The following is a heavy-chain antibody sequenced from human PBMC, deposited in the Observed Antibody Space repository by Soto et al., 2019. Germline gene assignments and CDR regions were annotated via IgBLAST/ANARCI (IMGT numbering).Heavy chain of an antibody. CDR1: GFTFSSYD. D-gene: IGHD6-13*01. J-gene: IGHJ4*02. Sequence: QVQLVESGGGVVQPGRSLRLSCAASGFTFSSYDMHWVRQAPGKGLEWVAVISYDGSNKYYADSVKGRFNISRDNSKNTLYLQMNSLRAEDTAVYYCARVNRKYTGRSWYIDWGQGTLVTVSS. CDR2: ISYDGSNK. CDR3: ARVNRKYTGRSWYID. V-gene: IGHV3-30-3*01.